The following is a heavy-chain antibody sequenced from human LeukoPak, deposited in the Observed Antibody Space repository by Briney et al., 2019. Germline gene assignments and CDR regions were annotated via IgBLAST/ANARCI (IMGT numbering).Heavy chain of an antibody. CDR2: IYYSGST. D-gene: IGHD5-18*01. V-gene: IGHV4-59*01. CDR1: GGSISSYY. J-gene: IGHJ4*02. CDR3: ARDTSNTAMAHY. Sequence: SETLSLICTVSGGSISSYYWSWIRQPPGKGLEWIGYIYYSGSTNYNPSLKSRVTISVDTSKNQFSLKLSSVTAADTAVYYCARDTSNTAMAHYWGQGTLVTVSS.